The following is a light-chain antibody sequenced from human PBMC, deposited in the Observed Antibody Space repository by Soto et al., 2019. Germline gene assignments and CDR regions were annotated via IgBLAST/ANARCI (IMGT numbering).Light chain of an antibody. Sequence: QSVLTQPASVSGSPGQSITISCTGTSSDVGGYNYVSWYQQHPGKAPKLMIYEVSNRPSGVSNRFSGPKSGNTASLTISGLQAEDEADYYCSSYTSSSTLAVFGTGTKVTVL. J-gene: IGLJ1*01. CDR2: EVS. CDR3: SSYTSSSTLAV. V-gene: IGLV2-14*01. CDR1: SSDVGGYNY.